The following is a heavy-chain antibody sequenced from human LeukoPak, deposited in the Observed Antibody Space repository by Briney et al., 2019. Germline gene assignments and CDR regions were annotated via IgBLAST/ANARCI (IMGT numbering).Heavy chain of an antibody. J-gene: IGHJ4*02. CDR1: GFTVYSNY. D-gene: IGHD2-15*01. CDR2: IKSKTDGGTT. CDR3: TTEGVVVAATIDC. Sequence: GGPVRLSCAASGFTVYSNYMTWVRQAPGKGLAWVGRIKSKTDGGTTDYAAPVKGRFTISRDDSKNTLYLQMNSLKTEDTAVYYCTTEGVVVAATIDCWGQGTLVTVSS. V-gene: IGHV3-15*01.